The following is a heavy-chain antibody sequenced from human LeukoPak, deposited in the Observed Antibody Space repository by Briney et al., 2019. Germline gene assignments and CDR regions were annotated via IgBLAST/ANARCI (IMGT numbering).Heavy chain of an antibody. CDR1: GFPFSNYA. V-gene: IGHV3-48*02. CDR2: IRSSPSTI. Sequence: GGSLRLSCAASGFPFSNYAMHWVRQDPGKGLEWLSYIRSSPSTIYYADSVQGRFTISTDNAKNSLYLQMNSLRDEDTAVYYCERDRFFSFDQWGQGTVVTVSS. J-gene: IGHJ4*02. CDR3: ERDRFFSFDQ.